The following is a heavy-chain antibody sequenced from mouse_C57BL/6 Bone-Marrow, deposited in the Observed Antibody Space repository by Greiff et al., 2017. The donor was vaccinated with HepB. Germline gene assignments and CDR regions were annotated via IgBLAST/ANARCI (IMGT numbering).Heavy chain of an antibody. Sequence: DVHLVESGGDLVKPGGSLKLSCAASGFTFSSYGMSWVRQTPDKRLEWVATISSGGSYTYYPDSVKGRFTISRDNAKNTLYLQMSSLKSEDTAMYYCARAQASFAYWGQGTLVTVSA. CDR3: ARAQASFAY. J-gene: IGHJ3*01. CDR1: GFTFSSYG. CDR2: ISSGGSYT. V-gene: IGHV5-6*01. D-gene: IGHD3-2*02.